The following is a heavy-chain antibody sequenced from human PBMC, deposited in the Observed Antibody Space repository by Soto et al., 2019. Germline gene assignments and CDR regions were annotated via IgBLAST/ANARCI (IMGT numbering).Heavy chain of an antibody. CDR2: IKQDGSEK. V-gene: IGHV3-7*01. D-gene: IGHD5-18*01. CDR3: ARDLTYTAMPEPPYYFDV. J-gene: IGHJ4*02. CDR1: GFTFSSYW. Sequence: PGGSLRLSCAASGFTFSSYWMSWVRQAPGKGLEWVANIKQDGSEKYYVDSVKGRFTISRDNAKNSLYLQMNSLRAEDTAVYYCARDLTYTAMPEPPYYFDVWGQGTLVTVSS.